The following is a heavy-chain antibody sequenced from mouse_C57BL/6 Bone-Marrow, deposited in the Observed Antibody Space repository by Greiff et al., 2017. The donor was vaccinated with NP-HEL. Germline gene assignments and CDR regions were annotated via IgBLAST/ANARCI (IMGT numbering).Heavy chain of an antibody. Sequence: VQLKESGAELVRPGASVKLSCTASGFNIKDYYMHWVKQRPEQGLEWIGRIDPEDGDTEYAPKFQGKATMTADTSSNTAYLPLSSLTSEDTAVYYCTGYGSSYGYFEVGGTGTTVTVAS. CDR1: GFNIKDYY. J-gene: IGHJ1*03. CDR3: TGYGSSYGYFEV. CDR2: IDPEDGDT. D-gene: IGHD1-1*01. V-gene: IGHV14-1*01.